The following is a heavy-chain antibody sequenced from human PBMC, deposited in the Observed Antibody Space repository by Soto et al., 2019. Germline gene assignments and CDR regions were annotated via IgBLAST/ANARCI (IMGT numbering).Heavy chain of an antibody. Sequence: GASVKVSCKASGYTFTSYDISWVRQAPGQGLEWMGWISAYNGNTNYAQNLQGRVTMTTDTSTSTAYMELRSLRSDDTAVYYCVRVVAIPGYPDYWGQGTLVTVSS. D-gene: IGHD5-12*01. V-gene: IGHV1-18*01. CDR3: VRVVAIPGYPDY. J-gene: IGHJ4*02. CDR2: ISAYNGNT. CDR1: GYTFTSYD.